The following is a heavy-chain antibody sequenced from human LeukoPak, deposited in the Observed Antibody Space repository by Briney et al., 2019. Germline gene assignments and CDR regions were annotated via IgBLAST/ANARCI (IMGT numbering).Heavy chain of an antibody. Sequence: GGSLRLSCAASGFTFSTYAMSWVRQAPGKGPEWVSAISGSGGSTYCADSVKGRFTISRDNSKNALYLQMNSLRAEDTAVYYCAKGRSGYYPYYFDYWGQGTLVTVSS. J-gene: IGHJ4*02. CDR2: ISGSGGST. CDR1: GFTFSTYA. CDR3: AKGRSGYYPYYFDY. V-gene: IGHV3-23*01. D-gene: IGHD3-22*01.